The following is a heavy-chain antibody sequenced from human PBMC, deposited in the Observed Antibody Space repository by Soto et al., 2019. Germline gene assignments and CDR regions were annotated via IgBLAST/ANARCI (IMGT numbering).Heavy chain of an antibody. CDR3: ARVGGDYDYHYYGMDV. J-gene: IGHJ6*02. CDR1: GYTFTGYY. D-gene: IGHD4-17*01. Sequence: ASVKVSCKASGYTFTGYYMHWVRQAPGQGLEWMGWINPNSGGTNYAQKFQGWVTMTRDTSIGTAYMELSRLRSDDTAVYYCARVGGDYDYHYYGMDVWGQGTTVTVSS. CDR2: INPNSGGT. V-gene: IGHV1-2*04.